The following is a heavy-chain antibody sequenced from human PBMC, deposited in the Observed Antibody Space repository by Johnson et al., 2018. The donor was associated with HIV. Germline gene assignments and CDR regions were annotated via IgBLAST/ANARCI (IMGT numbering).Heavy chain of an antibody. Sequence: VQLVESGGGLVQSGGSLRLSCAASGITVISNYMSWVRRAPGKGLEWVSGINWNGGKTGYADSVKGRFTISRDNAKNSLYVQMNSLRAEDTALYYCAYSSSWAAGAFDIWGQGTMVTVSS. V-gene: IGHV3-20*04. CDR3: AYSSSWAAGAFDI. D-gene: IGHD6-13*01. CDR2: INWNGGKT. CDR1: GITVISNY. J-gene: IGHJ3*02.